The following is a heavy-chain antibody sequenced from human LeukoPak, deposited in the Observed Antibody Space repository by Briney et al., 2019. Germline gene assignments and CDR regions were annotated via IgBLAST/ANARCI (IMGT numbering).Heavy chain of an antibody. J-gene: IGHJ4*02. D-gene: IGHD1-26*01. V-gene: IGHV1-2*02. Sequence: GASVKVSCKASGYTFTSYYMHWVRQAPGQGLEWMGWLNPKNGGTNYAQKFQGRLTMTRDRSIDTIYMELSGLTSDDTAVYYCARDRGTYMLSHFDYWGQGTLVTVSS. CDR2: LNPKNGGT. CDR3: ARDRGTYMLSHFDY. CDR1: GYTFTSYY.